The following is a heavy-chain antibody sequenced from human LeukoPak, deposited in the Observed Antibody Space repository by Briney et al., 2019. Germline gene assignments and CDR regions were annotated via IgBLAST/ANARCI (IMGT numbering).Heavy chain of an antibody. J-gene: IGHJ6*02. Sequence: PGGSLRLSCAASGFTFSSYSMNWVRQAPGKGLEWVSSISSSSSYIYYADSVKGRFTISRDNAKNSLYLQMNSLRAEDTAVYYCARDLSSGYYYHYYGMDVWGQGTTVTVSS. D-gene: IGHD3-22*01. V-gene: IGHV3-21*01. CDR3: ARDLSSGYYYHYYGMDV. CDR2: ISSSSSYI. CDR1: GFTFSSYS.